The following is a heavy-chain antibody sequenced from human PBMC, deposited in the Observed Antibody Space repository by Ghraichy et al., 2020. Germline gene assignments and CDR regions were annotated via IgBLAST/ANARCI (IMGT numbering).Heavy chain of an antibody. CDR2: ISASGGST. J-gene: IGHJ4*02. CDR3: AKEGSYYDYIWGQNYFDY. D-gene: IGHD3-16*01. V-gene: IGHV3-23*01. Sequence: GESLNISCTASGFTFSSYALSWVRQSPGKGLEWVSGISASGGSTYYADSVKGRFTIIRDNSKNTLYVQMNSLRAEDTALYYCAKEGSYYDYIWGQNYFDYWGQGTLVTVSS. CDR1: GFTFSSYA.